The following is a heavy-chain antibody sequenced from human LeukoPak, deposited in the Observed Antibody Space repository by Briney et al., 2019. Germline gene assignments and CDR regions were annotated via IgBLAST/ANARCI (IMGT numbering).Heavy chain of an antibody. V-gene: IGHV4-4*02. CDR1: GGSVSSSNW. CDR2: IYHSGST. CDR3: AREGLTTLIEYYYYYMDV. D-gene: IGHD4-11*01. Sequence: SGTLSLTCAVSGGSVSSSNWWSWVRQPPGKGLEWIGEIYHSGSTNYNPSLKSRVTISVDKSKNQFSLKLSSVTAADTAVYYCAREGLTTLIEYYYYYMDVWGSGTTVTVSS. J-gene: IGHJ6*03.